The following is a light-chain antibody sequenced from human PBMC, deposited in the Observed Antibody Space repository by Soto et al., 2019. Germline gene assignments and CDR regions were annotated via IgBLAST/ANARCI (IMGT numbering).Light chain of an antibody. CDR3: QQYHNWPWT. CDR1: QTVSTN. CDR2: VAS. Sequence: ERVMTQSPATVSVSPGERVTLSCRASQTVSTNLAWYQQKPGQAPRLLISVASSRATGVPARFSGSGSGTEFTLTISSLQSEDFAVYYCQQYHNWPWTFGQGTTVESK. V-gene: IGKV3-15*01. J-gene: IGKJ1*01.